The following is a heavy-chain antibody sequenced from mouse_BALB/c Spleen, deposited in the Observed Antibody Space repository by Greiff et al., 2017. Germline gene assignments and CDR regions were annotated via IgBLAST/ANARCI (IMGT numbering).Heavy chain of an antibody. Sequence: LQQPGSELVRPGASVKLSCKASGYTFTSYWMHWVKQRPGQGLEWIGSIYPGSGSTNYDEKFKSKATLTVDTSSSTAYMQLSSLTSEDSAVYYCTITTVVDFDYWGQGTTLTVSS. CDR1: GYTFTSYW. J-gene: IGHJ2*01. V-gene: IGHV1S22*01. D-gene: IGHD1-1*01. CDR3: TITTVVDFDY. CDR2: IYPGSGST.